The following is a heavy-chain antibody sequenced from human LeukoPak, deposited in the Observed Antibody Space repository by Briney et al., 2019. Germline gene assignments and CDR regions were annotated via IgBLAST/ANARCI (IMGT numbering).Heavy chain of an antibody. Sequence: GGSLRLSCAASGFTFSNYAMNWVRQAPGKGLEWVSYISGSSSNIRYADPVRGRFTISRDNVKNSLYLQMSSLTAEDTAVYYCARDPSVGASHYSYMDVWGKGTTVTVSS. V-gene: IGHV3-48*01. D-gene: IGHD1-26*01. CDR1: GFTFSNYA. J-gene: IGHJ6*03. CDR2: ISGSSSNI. CDR3: ARDPSVGASHYSYMDV.